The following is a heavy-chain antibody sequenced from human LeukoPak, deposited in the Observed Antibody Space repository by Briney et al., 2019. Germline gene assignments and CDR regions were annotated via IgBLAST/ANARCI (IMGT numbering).Heavy chain of an antibody. CDR2: IYTSGST. CDR3: AREMGVPASRFDP. CDR1: GGSISSGSYY. J-gene: IGHJ5*02. Sequence: SETLSLTCTVSGGSISSGSYYWSWIRQPAGKGLEWIGRIYTSGSTHYNPSLKSRVTISVDTSKKQFSLKLSSVPAADTAVYYCAREMGVPASRFDPWGQGTLVTVSS. V-gene: IGHV4-61*02. D-gene: IGHD2-2*01.